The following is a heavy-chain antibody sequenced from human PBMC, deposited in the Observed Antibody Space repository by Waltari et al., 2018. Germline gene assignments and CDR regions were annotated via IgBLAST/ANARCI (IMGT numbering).Heavy chain of an antibody. CDR2: MSGSGGST. CDR3: AKDQSGYWYFDL. Sequence: EVQLVESGGGLVQPGGSLRLSCAASGFTFSSYAMSWVRQAPGKWREWVSAMSGSGGSTYYAESVKGRFTISRDNSKNTLYLQMNSLRAEDTAVYYCAKDQSGYWYFDLWGRGTLVTVSS. J-gene: IGHJ2*01. V-gene: IGHV3-23*04. CDR1: GFTFSSYA. D-gene: IGHD3-10*01.